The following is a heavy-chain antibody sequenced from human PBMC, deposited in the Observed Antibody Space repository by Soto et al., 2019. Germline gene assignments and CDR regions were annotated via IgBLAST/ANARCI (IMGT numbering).Heavy chain of an antibody. D-gene: IGHD6-19*01. CDR3: ARDRSRGDQPLLRAAGY. V-gene: IGHV3-30-3*01. CDR1: GFTFSSYA. CDR2: ISYDGSNK. Sequence: GGSLRLSCAASGFTFSSYAMHWVRQAPGKGLEWVAVISYDGSNKYYADSVKGRFTISRDNSKNTLYLQMNSLRAEDTAVYYCARDRSRGDQPLLRAAGYWGQGTLVTVSS. J-gene: IGHJ4*02.